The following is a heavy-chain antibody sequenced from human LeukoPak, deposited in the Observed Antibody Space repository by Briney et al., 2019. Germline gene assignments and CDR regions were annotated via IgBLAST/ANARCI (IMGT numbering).Heavy chain of an antibody. J-gene: IGHJ5*02. CDR1: GGSISSSY. CDR3: ARRGVEMAPVRPDDWFDP. V-gene: IGHV4-59*08. D-gene: IGHD5-24*01. CDR2: ISSSGST. Sequence: SETLSLTCTVSGGSISSSYWGWIRQPPGKGLEWIGYISSSGSTKYNPSLKSRVTLSVDTSKNQFSLKVNSVTAADTAVYYCARRGVEMAPVRPDDWFDPWGQGTLVTVSS.